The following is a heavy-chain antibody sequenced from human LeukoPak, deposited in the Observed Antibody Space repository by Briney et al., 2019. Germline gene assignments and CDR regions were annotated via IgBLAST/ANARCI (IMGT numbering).Heavy chain of an antibody. CDR1: GFTFNTYG. CDR3: ARELNYDSSGYYFDY. CDR2: IYSGGGT. V-gene: IGHV3-53*01. Sequence: GGSLRLSCAASGFTFNTYGMNWVRQAPGKGLEWVSLIYSGGGTYYADSVKGRFTISRDNSKNTLYLQMNSLRAEDTAVYYCARELNYDSSGYYFDYWGQGTLVTVSS. D-gene: IGHD3-22*01. J-gene: IGHJ4*02.